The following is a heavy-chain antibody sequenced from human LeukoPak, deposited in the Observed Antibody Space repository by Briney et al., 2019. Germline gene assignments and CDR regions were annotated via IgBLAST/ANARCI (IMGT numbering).Heavy chain of an antibody. V-gene: IGHV4-34*01. D-gene: IGHD6-19*01. CDR2: INHSGST. CDR3: ARAVAGCLWY. J-gene: IGHJ4*02. CDR1: GGSFSGYY. Sequence: SETLSLTCDVYGGSFSGYYWSWIRQPPGRGLEWIGEINHSGSTNYNPSLKSRVTISVDTSKNQFSLKLSSVTAADTAVYYCARAVAGCLWYWGQGTLVTVSS.